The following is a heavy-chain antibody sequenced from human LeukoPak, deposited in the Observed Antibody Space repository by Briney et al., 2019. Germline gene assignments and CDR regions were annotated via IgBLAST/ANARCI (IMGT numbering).Heavy chain of an antibody. V-gene: IGHV4-39*01. J-gene: IGHJ4*02. CDR1: GGSMSSSGYY. D-gene: IGHD6-19*01. CDR2: IYFGGTT. CDR3: ASPQSSGWPPRGDDY. Sequence: NPSETLSLTCAVSGGSMSSSGYYWGWIRQPPGKGLEWIGNIYFGGTTHSNPSLASRVTMSVATSKSQFSLMLTSVTAADTAVYYCASPQSSGWPPRGDDYWGQGILVTVSS.